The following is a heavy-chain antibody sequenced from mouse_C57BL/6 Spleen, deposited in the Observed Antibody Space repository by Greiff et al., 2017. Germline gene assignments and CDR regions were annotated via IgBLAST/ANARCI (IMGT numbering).Heavy chain of an antibody. D-gene: IGHD1-2*01. CDR2: IYPGDGDT. CDR3: ARGGATTAPLDY. Sequence: QVQLQQSGPELVKPGASVKISCKASGYAFSSSWMNWVKQRPGKGLEWIGRIYPGDGDTNYNGKFKGKATLTADKSSSTAYMQLSSLTSEDSAVYCCARGGATTAPLDYWGQGTTLTVSS. V-gene: IGHV1-82*01. J-gene: IGHJ2*01. CDR1: GYAFSSSW.